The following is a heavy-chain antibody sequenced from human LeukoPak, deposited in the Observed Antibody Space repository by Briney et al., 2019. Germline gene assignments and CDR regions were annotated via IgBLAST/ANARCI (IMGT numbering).Heavy chain of an antibody. D-gene: IGHD4-11*01. V-gene: IGHV4-59*08. CDR2: VYYKGDT. CDR1: GGSISSYF. CDR3: ARHVTVTYDAFDL. Sequence: PSETLSLTCTVSGGSISSYFWTWIRQPPGKGPEWIGYVYYKGDTSYSPSLDGRVSISVDTSKKQFSLKLNSVTAADTAVYYCARHVTVTYDAFDLWGQGTLVTVSS. J-gene: IGHJ3*01.